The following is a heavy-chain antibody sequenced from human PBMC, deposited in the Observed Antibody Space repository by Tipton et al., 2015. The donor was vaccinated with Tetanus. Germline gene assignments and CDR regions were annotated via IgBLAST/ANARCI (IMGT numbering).Heavy chain of an antibody. CDR1: GGSFSGYY. CDR3: ALLRGDFWSGYYTPWGFYGMDV. D-gene: IGHD3-3*01. V-gene: IGHV4-34*01. Sequence: TLSLTCAVYGGSFSGYYWSWIRQPPGKGLEWIGEINHSGSTNYNPSLKSRVTISGDTSKNQFSLKLSSVTAADTAVYYCALLRGDFWSGYYTPWGFYGMDVWGQGTTVTVSS. J-gene: IGHJ6*02. CDR2: INHSGST.